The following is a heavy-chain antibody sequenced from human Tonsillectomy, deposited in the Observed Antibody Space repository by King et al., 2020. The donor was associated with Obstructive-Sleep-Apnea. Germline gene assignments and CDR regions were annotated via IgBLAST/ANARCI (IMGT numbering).Heavy chain of an antibody. V-gene: IGHV4-31*03. CDR2: IYYSVST. CDR1: GGSISGGGYY. CDR3: ARLPGGNYGMDV. J-gene: IGHJ6*02. Sequence: VQLQESGPGLVKPSQTLSLTCTVSGGSISGGGYYWSWIRQHPGKGLEWIGYIYYSVSTDYNPSLKSRASISVDTSKNQFSLKLSSVTAADTAVYYCARLPGGNYGMDVWGQGTTVTVSS. D-gene: IGHD3-16*01.